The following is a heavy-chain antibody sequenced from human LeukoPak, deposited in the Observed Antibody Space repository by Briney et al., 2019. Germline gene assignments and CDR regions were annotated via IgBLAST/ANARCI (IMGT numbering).Heavy chain of an antibody. D-gene: IGHD2-15*01. CDR3: ARDVRYCGGNRCYSSRIDP. V-gene: IGHV1-46*01. CDR1: GYTFTSYY. J-gene: IGHJ5*02. CDR2: INPSGGST. Sequence: ASVKVSCKASGYTFTSYYMHWVRQAPGQGLEWMGIINPSGGSTSYAQKFQGRVTMTRDTSTSTVYTELSSLRSEDTAVYYCARDVRYCGGNRCYSSRIDPWAQGTLVTVSS.